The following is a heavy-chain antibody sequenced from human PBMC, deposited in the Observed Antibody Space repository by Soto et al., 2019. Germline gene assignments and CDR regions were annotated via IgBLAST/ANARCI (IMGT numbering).Heavy chain of an antibody. CDR2: VFHSGNT. CDR3: PTRRETTVTSTYMDV. Sequence: SELLPLTCTVAGGSIIANFWSWLRQPPGKGLEWIGYVFHSGNTNYNPSLKRRVTLSVDTSKNQFSLKLSSVTAADTAVYYCPTRRETTVTSTYMDVWGKGTTVTVS. V-gene: IGHV4-59*12. D-gene: IGHD4-17*01. J-gene: IGHJ6*03. CDR1: GGSIIANF.